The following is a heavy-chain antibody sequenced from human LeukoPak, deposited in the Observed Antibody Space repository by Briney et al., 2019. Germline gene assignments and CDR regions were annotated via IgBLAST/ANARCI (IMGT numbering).Heavy chain of an antibody. CDR2: IIPILGIA. CDR1: GGTFSSYA. CDR3: ARDPGGQLLPLDY. V-gene: IGHV1-69*04. J-gene: IGHJ4*02. Sequence: SVKVSCKASGGTFSSYAISWVRQAPGQGLEWMGRIIPILGIANYAQKFQGGVTITADKSTSTACMELSSLRSEDTAVYYCARDPGGQLLPLDYWGQGTLVTVSS. D-gene: IGHD2-2*01.